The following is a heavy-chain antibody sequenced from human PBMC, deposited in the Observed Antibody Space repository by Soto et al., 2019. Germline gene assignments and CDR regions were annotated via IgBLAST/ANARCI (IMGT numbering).Heavy chain of an antibody. CDR3: AIEIMYDSSGYYRGGRYYYGMDV. J-gene: IGHJ6*02. CDR1: GGTFSSYA. D-gene: IGHD3-22*01. Sequence: SVKVSCKASGGTFSSYAISWVRQAPGEGLEWMGGIIPICGTANYAQKFQGRDTITADESTSTAYMELSSLRSEDTAVYYCAIEIMYDSSGYYRGGRYYYGMDVWGQGTTVTVSS. V-gene: IGHV1-69*13. CDR2: IIPICGTA.